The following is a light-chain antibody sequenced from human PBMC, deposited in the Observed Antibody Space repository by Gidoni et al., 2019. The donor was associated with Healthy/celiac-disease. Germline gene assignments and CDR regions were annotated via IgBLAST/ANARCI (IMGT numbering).Light chain of an antibody. CDR3: QQYYRTPPT. CDR2: WAS. J-gene: IGKJ4*01. CDR1: QSVLYSSNNKNY. V-gene: IGKV4-1*01. Sequence: DIVMTQSPDSLAVSLGERATINCKSSQSVLYSSNNKNYLAWSQQKPGQPPKLLIYWASTRESGVPDRFSGSGSGTDFTLTISSLQAEDVAVYYCQQYYRTPPTFGGGTKVEIK.